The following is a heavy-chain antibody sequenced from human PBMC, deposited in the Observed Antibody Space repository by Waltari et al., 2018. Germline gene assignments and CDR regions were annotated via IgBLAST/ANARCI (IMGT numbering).Heavy chain of an antibody. V-gene: IGHV3-48*03. CDR2: ISDSGRPT. J-gene: IGHJ3*01. CDR1: GCTFRRYD. D-gene: IGHD3-16*01. CDR3: ARGSLKYGAFTH. Sequence: EVQLVESGGGWVQPGGSQRLSCVASGCTFRRYDMIWVRQAPGKGLEWISYISDSGRPTYYADSVKGRFTVSRDNAKNSLYLQMSSLGAEDTAVYFCARGSLKYGAFTHWGQGTMITVSS.